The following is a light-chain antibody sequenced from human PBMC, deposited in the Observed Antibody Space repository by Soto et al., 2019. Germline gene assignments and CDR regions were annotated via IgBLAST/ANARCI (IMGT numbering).Light chain of an antibody. CDR3: QQRSNWPPSIT. CDR1: QSVTSSY. Sequence: EIVLTQSPGTLSLSPGERATLSCRASQSVTSSYLACYQQKPGQAPRLLIYDASNRATGIPARFSGSGSGTDFTLTISSLEPEDFAVYYCQQRSNWPPSITFGQGTKVDIK. CDR2: DAS. J-gene: IGKJ1*01. V-gene: IGKV3-11*01.